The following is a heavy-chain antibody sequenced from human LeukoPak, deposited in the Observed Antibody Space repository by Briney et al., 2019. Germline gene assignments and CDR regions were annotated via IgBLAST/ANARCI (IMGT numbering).Heavy chain of an antibody. CDR3: ARALGGSGSTSFYS. CDR1: GFSLSTSGVG. Sequence: GSGPTLVKPTQTLTLTCTFSGFSLSTSGVGVGWIRQPPGKALEWLSLIYWNDDKRYSPSLKSRLTITKDTSKNQVVLTMTNMDPVDTATYYCARALGGSGSTSFYSWGQGTLVTVSS. CDR2: IYWNDDK. J-gene: IGHJ4*02. V-gene: IGHV2-5*01. D-gene: IGHD3-10*01.